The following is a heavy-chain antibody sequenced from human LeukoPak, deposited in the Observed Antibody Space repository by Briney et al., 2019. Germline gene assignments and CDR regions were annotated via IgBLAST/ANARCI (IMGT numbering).Heavy chain of an antibody. V-gene: IGHV4-59*01. CDR1: GGSISSYY. J-gene: IGHJ5*02. D-gene: IGHD6-6*01. CDR3: ARALIAAPPVGWFDP. Sequence: SETLSLTCTVSGGSISSYYWSWIRQPPGKGLEWIGYITYSGSTNYNPSLKSRVTISVDTSKNQFSLKLSSVTAADTAVYYCARALIAAPPVGWFDPWGQGTLVTVSS. CDR2: ITYSGST.